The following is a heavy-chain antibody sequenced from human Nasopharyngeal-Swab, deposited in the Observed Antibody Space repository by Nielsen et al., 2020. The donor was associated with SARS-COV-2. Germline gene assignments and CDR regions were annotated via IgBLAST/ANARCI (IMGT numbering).Heavy chain of an antibody. Sequence: GGSLRLSCAASGLTFSSYAMHWVRQAPGKGLEWVAVISYDGSNKYYADSVKGRFTISRDNSKNTLYLQMNSLRAEDTAVYYCASGWLEASAFDIWGQGTMVTASS. V-gene: IGHV3-30*04. CDR3: ASGWLEASAFDI. J-gene: IGHJ3*02. CDR1: GLTFSSYA. D-gene: IGHD6-19*01. CDR2: ISYDGSNK.